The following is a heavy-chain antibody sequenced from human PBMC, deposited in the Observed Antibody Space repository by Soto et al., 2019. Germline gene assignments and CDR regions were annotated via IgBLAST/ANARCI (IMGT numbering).Heavy chain of an antibody. J-gene: IGHJ4*02. V-gene: IGHV4-4*07. CDR1: GGSISSYY. Sequence: QVQLQESGPGLVKPSETLSLTCTVSGGSISSYYWSWIRQPAGKGLEWIGRIYTSGSTNYNPSLKSRVTMSVDTSNNQFSLTLSSVTAADTAVYYCARVYRDELDYGDYVRWSEGYYFDYWGQGTLVTVSS. CDR3: ARVYRDELDYGDYVRWSEGYYFDY. CDR2: IYTSGST. D-gene: IGHD4-17*01.